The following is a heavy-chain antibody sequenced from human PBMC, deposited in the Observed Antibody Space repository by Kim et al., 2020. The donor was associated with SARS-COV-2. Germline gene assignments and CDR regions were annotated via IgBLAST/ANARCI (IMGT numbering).Heavy chain of an antibody. V-gene: IGHV1-46*01. J-gene: IGHJ4*02. CDR1: GYTFTSYY. D-gene: IGHD6-19*01. Sequence: ASVKVSCKASGYTFTSYYMHWVRQAPGQGLEWMGIINPSGGSTSYAQKFQGRVTMTRDTSTSTVYMELSSLRSEDTAVYYCARDDDWAVAGTGPGYWGQGTLVTVSS. CDR2: INPSGGST. CDR3: ARDDDWAVAGTGPGY.